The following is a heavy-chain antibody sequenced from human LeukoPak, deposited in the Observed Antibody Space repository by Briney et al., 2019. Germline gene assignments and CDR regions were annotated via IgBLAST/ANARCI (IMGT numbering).Heavy chain of an antibody. J-gene: IGHJ4*02. CDR2: IRSKANSYAT. CDR3: TAFIAVAGTDPVDY. V-gene: IGHV3-73*01. CDR1: GFTFSGSA. D-gene: IGHD6-19*01. Sequence: GGSLKLSCAASGFTFSGSAMHWVRQASGKGLEWVGRIRSKANSYATANAASVKGRFTISRDDSKNTAYLQMNSLKTEDTAVYYCTAFIAVAGTDPVDYWGQGTLVTVSS.